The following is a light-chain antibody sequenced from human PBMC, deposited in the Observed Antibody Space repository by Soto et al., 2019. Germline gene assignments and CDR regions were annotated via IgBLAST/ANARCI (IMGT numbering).Light chain of an antibody. Sequence: DIQMTQSPSTLSASVGDRVIITCRASQSISSYLNWYQQKPGKAPKLLIYKASTIKSGVPSRFSGSGSGKELTLTISSLKPDDFATYYCQHYNSYSEAFGQGTKVDI. CDR1: QSISSY. CDR2: KAS. V-gene: IGKV1-5*03. CDR3: QHYNSYSEA. J-gene: IGKJ1*01.